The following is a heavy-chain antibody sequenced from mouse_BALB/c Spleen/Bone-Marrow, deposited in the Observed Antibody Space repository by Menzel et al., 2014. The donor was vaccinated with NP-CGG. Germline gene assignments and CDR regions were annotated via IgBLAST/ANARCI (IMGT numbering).Heavy chain of an antibody. J-gene: IGHJ3*01. Sequence: EVKLMESGGGLVQPGGSLRLSCATSGFTFTDYYMSWVRQPPGKALEWLGFIRNKANGYTTEYSASVKGRFTISRDNSQSIHYLQMNPLRAEDSATYYCAGDYDNFVRFAYWGQGTLVTVSA. CDR2: IRNKANGYTT. V-gene: IGHV7-3*02. CDR1: GFTFTDYY. D-gene: IGHD2-1*01. CDR3: AGDYDNFVRFAY.